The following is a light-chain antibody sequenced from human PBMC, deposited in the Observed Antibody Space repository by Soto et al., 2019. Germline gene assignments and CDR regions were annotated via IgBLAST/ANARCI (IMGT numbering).Light chain of an antibody. CDR2: GAS. V-gene: IGKV3-15*01. J-gene: IGKJ1*01. Sequence: EIVMTQSPATLSVSPGERATLSCRASQSVSSNLAWYQQKPGQAPRLLIYGASTRATGIPARFSGSGSGTEFTLTISSLQSEGFAVYYCQQYNNWQTFGQGTKVDIK. CDR3: QQYNNWQT. CDR1: QSVSSN.